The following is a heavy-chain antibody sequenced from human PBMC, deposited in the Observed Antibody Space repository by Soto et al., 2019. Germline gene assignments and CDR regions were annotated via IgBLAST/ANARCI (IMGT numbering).Heavy chain of an antibody. CDR2: IYYSGST. CDR1: GGSISSSSYY. J-gene: IGHJ4*02. D-gene: IGHD3-22*01. V-gene: IGHV4-39*01. Sequence: QLQLQESGPGLVKPSETLSLTYTVSGGSISSSSYYWGWIRQPPGKGLEWIGSIYYSGSTYYNPSLKSRVTISVDTSKNQFSLKLSSVTAADTAVYYCARLAGRGLFDYWGQGTLVTVSS. CDR3: ARLAGRGLFDY.